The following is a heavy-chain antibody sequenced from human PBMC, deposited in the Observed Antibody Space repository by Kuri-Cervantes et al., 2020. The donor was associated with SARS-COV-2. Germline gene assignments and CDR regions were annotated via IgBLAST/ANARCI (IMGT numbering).Heavy chain of an antibody. D-gene: IGHD6-13*01. CDR2: ISGSGGST. V-gene: IGHV3-23*01. CDR1: GFTFSSYA. Sequence: GGSLRLSCVASGFTFSSYAMSWVRQAPGKGLEWVSAISGSGGSTYYADSVKGRFTISRDNSKNTLYLQMNSLRAEDTAVYYCAKGSYSSPLDYYYGMAVWGQGTTVTVSS. CDR3: AKGSYSSPLDYYYGMAV. J-gene: IGHJ6*02.